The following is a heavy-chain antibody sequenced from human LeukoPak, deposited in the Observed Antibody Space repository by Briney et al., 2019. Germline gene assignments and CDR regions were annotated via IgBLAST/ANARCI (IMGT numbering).Heavy chain of an antibody. V-gene: IGHV1-2*02. CDR3: SGGAEATTMVSPDYFDY. CDR2: INPASGGT. Sequence: ASVKVSCKASGFTFSAYFIHWVRQAPGQGLEWMGWINPASGGTTYAQKFQGRVTMTRDTSISTAYMDLSSLGSDDTAAYYCSGGAEATTMVSPDYFDYWGPGTLVTVSS. J-gene: IGHJ4*01. CDR1: GFTFSAYF. D-gene: IGHD4-17*01.